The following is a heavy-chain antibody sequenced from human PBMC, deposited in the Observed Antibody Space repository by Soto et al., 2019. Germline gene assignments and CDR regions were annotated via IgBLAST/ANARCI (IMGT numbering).Heavy chain of an antibody. D-gene: IGHD6-19*01. V-gene: IGHV3-21*01. CDR1: GFTFSSYS. CDR3: ARDSSGWYKVDY. CDR2: ISGSSSYI. J-gene: IGHJ4*02. Sequence: GGSLRLSCAASGFTFSSYSMNWVRQAPGKGLEWVSCISGSSSYIYYADSVKGRFTISRDNADNALFLQMNSLRAEDTAVYYCARDSSGWYKVDYWGQGTLVTVSS.